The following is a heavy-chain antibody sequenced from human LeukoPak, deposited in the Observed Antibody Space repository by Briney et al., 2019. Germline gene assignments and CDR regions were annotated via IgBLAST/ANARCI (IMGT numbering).Heavy chain of an antibody. CDR3: ARWTPYDSSGYYQASFDY. CDR2: IYHSGST. J-gene: IGHJ4*02. CDR1: GGSISSGGYS. V-gene: IGHV4-30-2*01. D-gene: IGHD3-22*01. Sequence: SQTLSLTCAVSGGSISSGGYSWSWIRQRPGKGLEWIGYIYHSGSTYYNPSLKSQVTIAVDRSKNQFSLKLSSVTAADTAVYYCARWTPYDSSGYYQASFDYWGQGTLVTVSS.